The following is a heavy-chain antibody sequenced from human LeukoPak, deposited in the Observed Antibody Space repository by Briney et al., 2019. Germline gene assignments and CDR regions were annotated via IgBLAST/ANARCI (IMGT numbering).Heavy chain of an antibody. Sequence: ASVKVSCKASGYTFTSYYMHWVRQAPGQGLEWMGIINPSGGSTSYAQKFQGRVTMTRDTSTSTVYMELSSLRSEDTAVYYCAREGQDYYDSSGSGDDWFDPWGQGTLVTVSS. CDR3: AREGQDYYDSSGSGDDWFDP. D-gene: IGHD3-22*01. CDR1: GYTFTSYY. V-gene: IGHV1-46*01. J-gene: IGHJ5*02. CDR2: INPSGGST.